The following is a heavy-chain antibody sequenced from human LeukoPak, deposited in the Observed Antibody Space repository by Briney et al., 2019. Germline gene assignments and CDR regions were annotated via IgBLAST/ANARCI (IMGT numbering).Heavy chain of an antibody. Sequence: GGSLRLSCAASGFTFSNAWMSWVRQAPGKGLEWVGRIKTKTDGGTTDYAAPVKGRFTISRDDSKNTLYLQMNSLKTEDIAVYYCTTDAYNWILGYFDYWGQGTLVTVSS. CDR1: GFTFSNAW. CDR2: IKTKTDGGTT. J-gene: IGHJ4*02. CDR3: TTDAYNWILGYFDY. V-gene: IGHV3-15*01. D-gene: IGHD1-20*01.